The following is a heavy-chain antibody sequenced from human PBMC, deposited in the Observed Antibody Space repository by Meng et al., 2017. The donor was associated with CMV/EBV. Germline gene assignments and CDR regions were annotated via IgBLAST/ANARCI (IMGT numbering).Heavy chain of an antibody. CDR2: ISYDGSNK. J-gene: IGHJ4*02. Sequence: SGFTFRSYGMHWVRQAPGKGLEWVAVISYDGSNKYYADSVKGRFTISRDNSKNTLYLQMNSLRAEDTAVYYCAKDFRYCSGGSCQPIWGQGTLVTVSS. V-gene: IGHV3-30*18. CDR3: AKDFRYCSGGSCQPI. CDR1: GFTFRSYG. D-gene: IGHD2-15*01.